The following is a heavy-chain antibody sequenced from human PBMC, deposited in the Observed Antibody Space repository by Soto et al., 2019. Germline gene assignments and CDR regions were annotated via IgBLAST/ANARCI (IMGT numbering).Heavy chain of an antibody. CDR2: IWYDGSNK. V-gene: IGHV3-33*01. CDR1: GFTFSSYG. Sequence: GGSLRLSCAASGFTFSSYGMHWVRQAPGKGLEWVAVIWYDGSNKYYADSVKGRFTISRDNSKNTLYLQMNSLRAEDTAVYYCARDGGVMVRGVITSPYYYYGMDVWGQGTTVTVSS. J-gene: IGHJ6*02. CDR3: ARDGGVMVRGVITSPYYYYGMDV. D-gene: IGHD3-10*01.